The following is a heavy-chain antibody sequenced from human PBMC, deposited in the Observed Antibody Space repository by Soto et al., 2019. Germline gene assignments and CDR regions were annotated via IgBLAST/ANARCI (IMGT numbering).Heavy chain of an antibody. Sequence: GGSLRLSCAASGFTFSAYAMTWVRQAPGKGLESVSGIYGNGAGIQYADSVRGRFTISRDNSKNTLYLQMNSLRAEDTAVYYCARDVISGDGFWLMDHWGQGTLVTVSS. CDR3: ARDVISGDGFWLMDH. J-gene: IGHJ4*02. D-gene: IGHD2-21*02. V-gene: IGHV3-23*01. CDR1: GFTFSAYA. CDR2: IYGNGAGI.